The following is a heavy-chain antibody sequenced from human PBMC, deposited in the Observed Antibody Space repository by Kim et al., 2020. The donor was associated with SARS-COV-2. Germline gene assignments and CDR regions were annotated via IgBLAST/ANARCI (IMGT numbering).Heavy chain of an antibody. Sequence: SETLSLTCTVSGGSISSSSYYWGWIRQPPGKGLEWIGSIYYSGSTYYNPSLKSRVTISVDTSKNQFSLKLSSVTAADTAVYYCAGFRTPPNVIISLPIDYWGQGTLVTVSS. CDR3: AGFRTPPNVIISLPIDY. CDR2: IYYSGST. J-gene: IGHJ4*02. CDR1: GGSISSSSYY. V-gene: IGHV4-39*01. D-gene: IGHD2-15*01.